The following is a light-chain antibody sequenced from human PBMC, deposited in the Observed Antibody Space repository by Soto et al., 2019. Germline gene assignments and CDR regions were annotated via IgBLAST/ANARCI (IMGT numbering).Light chain of an antibody. J-gene: IGKJ1*01. V-gene: IGKV1-5*01. Sequence: DIQMTQSPSTRSASVGDRVTITCRASQSISSWLAWYQQKPGKAPKLLIYDASNLESGVPLRFSDSGSGTEFTLTISSLQPDDSATYYCQQYNSYPWTFGQGTKVQIK. CDR2: DAS. CDR1: QSISSW. CDR3: QQYNSYPWT.